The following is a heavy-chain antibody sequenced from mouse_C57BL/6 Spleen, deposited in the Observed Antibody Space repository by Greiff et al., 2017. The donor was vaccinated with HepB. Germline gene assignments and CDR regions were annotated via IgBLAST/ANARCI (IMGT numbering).Heavy chain of an antibody. J-gene: IGHJ4*01. CDR3: ARQGSYYGSIYAMDY. CDR1: GFTFSSYT. CDR2: ISGGGGNT. D-gene: IGHD1-1*01. V-gene: IGHV5-9*01. Sequence: EVKLVESGGGLVKPGGSLKLSCAASGFTFSSYTMSWVRQTPEKRLEWVATISGGGGNTYYPDSVKGRFTISRDNAKNTLYLQLSSLRSEDTALYYCARQGSYYGSIYAMDYWGQGTSVTVSS.